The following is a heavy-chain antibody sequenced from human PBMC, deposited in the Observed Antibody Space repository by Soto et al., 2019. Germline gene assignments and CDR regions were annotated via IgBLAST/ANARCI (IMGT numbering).Heavy chain of an antibody. D-gene: IGHD1-26*01. CDR3: ARDLGVGAASDY. J-gene: IGHJ4*02. CDR2: INAGNGNT. CDR1: GYTFTSYA. V-gene: IGHV1-3*01. Sequence: QVQLVQSGAAVKKPRASVKVSCKASGYTFTSYAIHWVRQAPGQRLEWMGWINAGNGNTKYSQNFQGRVTITRDTSASTAYMELSSLRSEDTAVYYCARDLGVGAASDYWGQGTLVTVSS.